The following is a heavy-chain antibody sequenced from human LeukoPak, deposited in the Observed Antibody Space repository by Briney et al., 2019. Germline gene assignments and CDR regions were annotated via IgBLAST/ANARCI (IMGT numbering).Heavy chain of an antibody. CDR3: ARGRRYYDSSGYYIGAY. J-gene: IGHJ4*02. Sequence: ASVKVSCKASGYTFTGYYMHWVRQAPGQGLEWMGWINPNSGGTNYAQKLQGRVTMTTDTSTSTAYMELRSLRSDDTAVYYCARGRRYYDSSGYYIGAYWGQGTLVTVSS. V-gene: IGHV1-2*02. CDR1: GYTFTGYY. D-gene: IGHD3-22*01. CDR2: INPNSGGT.